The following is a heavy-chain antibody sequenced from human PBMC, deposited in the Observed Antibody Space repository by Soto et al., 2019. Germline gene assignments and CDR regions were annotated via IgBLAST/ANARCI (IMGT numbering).Heavy chain of an antibody. CDR1: GGSISSYY. CDR3: ARARGGDGYNSDKNSPGYYYYYGMDV. J-gene: IGHJ6*02. CDR2: IYYSGST. V-gene: IGHV4-59*01. Sequence: SETLSLTCTVSGGSISSYYWSWIRQPPGKGLEWIGYIYYSGSTNYNPSLKSRVTISVDTSKNQFSLKLSSVTAADTAVYYCARARGGDGYNSDKNSPGYYYYYGMDVWGQGTTVTVSS. D-gene: IGHD5-12*01.